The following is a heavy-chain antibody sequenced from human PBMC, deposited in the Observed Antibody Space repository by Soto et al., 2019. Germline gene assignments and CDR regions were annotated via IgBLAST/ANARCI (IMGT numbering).Heavy chain of an antibody. CDR2: IYYSGST. CDR3: AGDQGNWFDP. Sequence: SETLSLTCTVSGGSISSGGYYWSWIRQHPGKGLEWIGYIYYSGSTYYNPSLKSRVTISVDTSKNQFSLKLSSVTAADTAVYYCAGDQGNWFDPWGQGTLVTVSS. V-gene: IGHV4-31*03. CDR1: GGSISSGGYY. J-gene: IGHJ5*02.